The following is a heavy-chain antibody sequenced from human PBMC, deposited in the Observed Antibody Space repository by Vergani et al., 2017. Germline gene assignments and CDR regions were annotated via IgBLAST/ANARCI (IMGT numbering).Heavy chain of an antibody. CDR1: GFTFSCCD. Sequence: QVQLVESGGGVVQPGGSLRLSCAASGFTFSCCDMHLVRRAPGKGLEWVTFIRYDGSNKDYADSVKGRFTISRDNSKNTVYLEMNSLRSEDTAIYYCAKDYSMRYYHDLFDQWGQGTLVTVSS. J-gene: IGHJ4*02. D-gene: IGHD3-22*01. CDR2: IRYDGSNK. V-gene: IGHV3-30*02. CDR3: AKDYSMRYYHDLFDQ.